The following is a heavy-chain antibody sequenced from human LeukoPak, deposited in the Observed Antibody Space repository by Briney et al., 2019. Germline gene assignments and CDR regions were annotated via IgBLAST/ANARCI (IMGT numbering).Heavy chain of an antibody. CDR3: ARLSGSYGGSYFDY. V-gene: IGHV4-30-2*01. D-gene: IGHD1-26*01. CDR2: IYHSGST. J-gene: IGHJ4*02. Sequence: SETLSLTCAVSGGSISSGGYSWSWIRQPPGKGLEWIGYIYHSGSTNYNPSLKSRVTISVDTSKNQFSLKLSSVTAADTAVYYCARLSGSYGGSYFDYWGQGTLATVSS. CDR1: GGSISSGGYS.